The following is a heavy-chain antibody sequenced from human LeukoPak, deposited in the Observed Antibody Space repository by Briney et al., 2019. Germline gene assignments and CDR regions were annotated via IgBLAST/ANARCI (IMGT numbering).Heavy chain of an antibody. CDR2: IYETGHT. J-gene: IGHJ4*02. D-gene: IGHD5-18*01. V-gene: IGHV4-59*08. CDR1: GGSINNYY. Sequence: SETLSLTCTVSGGSINNYYWSWIRQPPGKGLEWIAYIYETGHTGYNPSLKTRVTISLDTSKNQFSLKLNSVTAADTAVYYCARHEGRGYSYGHFDYWGQGTLVTVSS. CDR3: ARHEGRGYSYGHFDY.